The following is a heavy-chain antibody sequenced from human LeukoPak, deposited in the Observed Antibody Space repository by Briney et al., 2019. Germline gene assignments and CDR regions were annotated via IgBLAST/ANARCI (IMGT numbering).Heavy chain of an antibody. V-gene: IGHV3-11*03. Sequence: GGSLRLSCAASGFTSSDYYMNWIRQAPGKGLEWVSYISGSGSGANYADSVKGRFTISRDNAKNSLYLQMNSLGAEDTAMYYCARGLTTVTSLASYWGQGTLVTVSS. D-gene: IGHD4-17*01. CDR1: GFTSSDYY. J-gene: IGHJ4*02. CDR2: ISGSGSGA. CDR3: ARGLTTVTSLASY.